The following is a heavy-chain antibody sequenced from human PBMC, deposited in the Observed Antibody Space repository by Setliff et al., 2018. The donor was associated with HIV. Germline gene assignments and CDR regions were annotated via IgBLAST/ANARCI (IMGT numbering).Heavy chain of an antibody. CDR1: GGSVSSGNYY. Sequence: SETLSLTCTVSGGSVSSGNYYWSWIRQPPGKGLEWIGYIYHSGGTKYNPSLKSRITMSVDTSEDQFSLKMSSVTAADTAVYYCARVVVERATIFDYWGPGTPVTVSS. CDR3: ARVVVERATIFDY. V-gene: IGHV4-61*01. J-gene: IGHJ4*02. CDR2: IYHSGGT. D-gene: IGHD6-6*01.